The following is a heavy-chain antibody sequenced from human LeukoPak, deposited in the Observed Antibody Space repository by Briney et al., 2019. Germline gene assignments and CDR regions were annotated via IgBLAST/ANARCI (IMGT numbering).Heavy chain of an antibody. D-gene: IGHD6-19*01. CDR3: TRDPPSSGWSFDY. CDR1: GFTFSTHA. Sequence: PGGSLRLSCAASGFTFSTHAMHWVRQAPAKGLEWVAMIWFDGKTTYYVNSVKGRFTISSDNSKNTVDLRMNSLRAEDTAVYYCTRDPPSSGWSFDYWGQGTLVTVSS. J-gene: IGHJ4*02. CDR2: IWFDGKTT. V-gene: IGHV3-33*01.